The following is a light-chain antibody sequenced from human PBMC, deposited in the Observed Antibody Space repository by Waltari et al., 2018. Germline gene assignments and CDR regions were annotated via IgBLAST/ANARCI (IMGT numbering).Light chain of an antibody. CDR3: QSFDSSLSASV. J-gene: IGLJ3*02. CDR1: RSHFRAGLD. V-gene: IGLV1-40*01. Sequence: QSVLTQPPSISGAPGQNVTIPFTVGRSHFRAGLDFHRYQQFPGAAPKLLIFGNTSRASGVPGRFSGSKSGTSASLAIAGLQSEDEAVYYCQSFDSSLSASVFGGGTKLTVL. CDR2: GNT.